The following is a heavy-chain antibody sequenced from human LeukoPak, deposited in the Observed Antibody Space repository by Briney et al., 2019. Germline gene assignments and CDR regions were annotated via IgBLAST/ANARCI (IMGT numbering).Heavy chain of an antibody. CDR2: ISGSGGST. CDR3: AKDRSCTGSSCNVGS. J-gene: IGHJ3*01. V-gene: IGHV3-23*01. Sequence: PGRSLRLSCAAPGLTFSSYGMHWVRQAPGKGLEWVSAISGSGGSTYYADSVKGRFTISRDNSKTTLFLQMNSLRAEDTAVYYCAKDRSCTGSSCNVGSWGQGTMVTVSS. CDR1: GLTFSSYG. D-gene: IGHD2-2*01.